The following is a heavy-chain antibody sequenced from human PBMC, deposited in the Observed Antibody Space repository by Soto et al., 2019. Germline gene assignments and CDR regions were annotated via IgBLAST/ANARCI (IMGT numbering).Heavy chain of an antibody. CDR1: GFTFSSYG. J-gene: IGHJ4*02. V-gene: IGHV3-30*18. Sequence: GGSLRLSCAASGFTFSSYGMHWVRQAPGKGLEWVAVISYDGSNKYYADSVKGRFTISRDNSKNTLYLQMNSLRAEDTAVYYCAKDSGKVLRYFDWPPYIDYWGQGTLVTVSS. D-gene: IGHD3-9*01. CDR2: ISYDGSNK. CDR3: AKDSGKVLRYFDWPPYIDY.